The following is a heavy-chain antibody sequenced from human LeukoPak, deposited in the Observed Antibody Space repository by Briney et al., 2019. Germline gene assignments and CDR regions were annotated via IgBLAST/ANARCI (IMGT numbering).Heavy chain of an antibody. D-gene: IGHD4-17*01. V-gene: IGHV1-69*06. Sequence: SVEVSCKASGGTFNTYAINWVRQAPEQGLEWMGRIIPVFGTPKYAQKFQGRVTITADRSTSTAYMELSSLKPDDTAIYYCARIEGDYGVFVYWGQGTLVTVSS. CDR2: IIPVFGTP. J-gene: IGHJ4*02. CDR3: ARIEGDYGVFVY. CDR1: GGTFNTYA.